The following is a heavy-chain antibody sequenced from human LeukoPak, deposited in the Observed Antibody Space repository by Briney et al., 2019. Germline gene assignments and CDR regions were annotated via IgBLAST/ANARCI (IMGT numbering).Heavy chain of an antibody. CDR1: GYSFSTYW. Sequence: GESLKISCKGSGYSFSTYWIAWVRQTPGKGLEWMGIIYPGDSETRYSPSFQGQVTISADKSISTAYLQWNSLKASDTAMYYCATYSRSANSPDFDYWGQGTLVTVSS. CDR2: IYPGDSET. D-gene: IGHD4/OR15-4a*01. J-gene: IGHJ4*02. CDR3: ATYSRSANSPDFDY. V-gene: IGHV5-51*01.